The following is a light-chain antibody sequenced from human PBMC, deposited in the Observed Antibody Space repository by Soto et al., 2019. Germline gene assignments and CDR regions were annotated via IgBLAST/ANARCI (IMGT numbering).Light chain of an antibody. V-gene: IGKV1D-12*01. J-gene: IGKJ5*01. CDR1: QGISSW. CDR2: VTS. CDR3: QQENSFPVT. Sequence: DIQMTQSPSSVSASVGDRVTITCRAIQGISSWLAWYQQKPGKAPKLLIYVTSNLQGGVPSRFSGSGSGTDFTLTISSLQPEDVANYYCQQENSFPVTGGQGTRLEIK.